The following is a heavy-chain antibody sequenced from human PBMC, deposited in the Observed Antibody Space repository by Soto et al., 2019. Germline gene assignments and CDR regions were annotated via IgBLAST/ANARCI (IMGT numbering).Heavy chain of an antibody. J-gene: IGHJ4*02. CDR2: IIPIFGTA. V-gene: IGHV1-69*01. CDR1: GGTFSSYA. Sequence: QVQLVQSGAEVKKPGSSVKVSCKAYGGTFSSYAISWVRQAPGQGLEWMGGIIPIFGTANYPQKFLGRAKITADESTSPAYMELSSLRSEDTEVYYRARGSWNFLFDYWGQGTLVTVSS. CDR3: ARGSWNFLFDY. D-gene: IGHD1-7*01.